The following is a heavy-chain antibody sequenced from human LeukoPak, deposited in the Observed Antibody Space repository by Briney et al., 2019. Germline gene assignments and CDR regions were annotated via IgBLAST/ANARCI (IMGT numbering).Heavy chain of an antibody. CDR3: ARHRDTYFDY. J-gene: IGHJ4*02. CDR1: GFTFSRYW. V-gene: IGHV3-7*01. D-gene: IGHD5-24*01. CDR2: IKHDGSEK. Sequence: PGGSLRLSCAVSGFTFSRYWMTWVRQAPGKGLEWVANIKHDGSEKYYVDSVRGRFTISRDNAENSLYLQMNSLSAEDTAVYSCARHRDTYFDYWGQGTLVTVSS.